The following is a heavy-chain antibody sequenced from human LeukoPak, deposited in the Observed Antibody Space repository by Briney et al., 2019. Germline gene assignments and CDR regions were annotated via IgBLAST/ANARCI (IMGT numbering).Heavy chain of an antibody. CDR3: ARDLHDGPYYYYHYGMDV. CDR1: GFTFSSYA. CDR2: ISGSGGST. D-gene: IGHD1-1*01. Sequence: SGGSLRLSCAASGFTFSSYAMSWVRQAPGKGLEWVSAISGSGGSTYYADSVKGRFTISRDNSKNTLYLQMNSLRAEDTAVYYCARDLHDGPYYYYHYGMDVWGQGTTVTVSS. J-gene: IGHJ6*02. V-gene: IGHV3-23*01.